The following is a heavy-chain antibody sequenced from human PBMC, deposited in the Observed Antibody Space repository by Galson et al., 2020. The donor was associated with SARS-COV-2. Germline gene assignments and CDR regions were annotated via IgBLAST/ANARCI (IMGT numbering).Heavy chain of an antibody. CDR2: ISSSSSYI. D-gene: IGHD2-2*01. CDR1: GFTFSSYS. V-gene: IGHV3-21*01. J-gene: IGHJ4*02. CDR3: ASQVPAAIAAFDY. Sequence: GESLKISCAASGFTFSSYSMNWVRQAPGKGLEWVSSISSSSSYIYYEDSVKGRFTISRDNAKNSLYLQMNSLRAEDTAVYYCASQVPAAIAAFDYWGQGTLVTVSS.